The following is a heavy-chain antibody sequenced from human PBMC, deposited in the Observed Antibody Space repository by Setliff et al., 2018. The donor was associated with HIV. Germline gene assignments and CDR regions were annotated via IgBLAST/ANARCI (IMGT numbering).Heavy chain of an antibody. J-gene: IGHJ5*02. Sequence: ISTYYWSWIRQPPGKGLEWIGYIFYSGSSNYNPSLKSRVTMSVDTSKNQFSLNLTSVTAADTAVYCCARDRGSYNFWSGLARGDNWFDPWGQGTLVTVSS. CDR3: ARDRGSYNFWSGLARGDNWFDP. CDR1: ISTYY. V-gene: IGHV4-59*01. CDR2: IFYSGSS. D-gene: IGHD3-3*01.